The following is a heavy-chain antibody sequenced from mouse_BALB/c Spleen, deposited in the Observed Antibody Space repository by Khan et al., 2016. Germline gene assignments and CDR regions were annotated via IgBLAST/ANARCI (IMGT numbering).Heavy chain of an antibody. CDR2: IDPENGDT. Sequence: VQLQQPGAELVRSGASVKLSCTASGFNIKDYYMHWVKQRPEQGLEWIGWIDPENGDTEYAPKFQGKATMTADTSSNTAYLQLSSLTSEDTAVYYGNACMGSSWLVYWGHGTLVTVSA. CDR1: GFNIKDYY. J-gene: IGHJ3*01. V-gene: IGHV14-4*02. D-gene: IGHD3-1*01. CDR3: NACMGSSWLVY.